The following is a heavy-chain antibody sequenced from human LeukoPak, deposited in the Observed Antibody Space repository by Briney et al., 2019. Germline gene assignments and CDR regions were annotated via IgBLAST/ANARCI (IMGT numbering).Heavy chain of an antibody. CDR1: GFRFSSYS. CDR3: ARTVSF. CDR2: ISNSSSDT. D-gene: IGHD3-16*02. V-gene: IGHV3-21*01. Sequence: GGSLRLSCVPSGFRFSSYSMNWLRQAPGKGLEWVSYISNSSSDTQYADSVMGRFTISRDNAKNSLYLQMNSLRAEDTAVYYCARTVSFWGQGTLVTVSS. J-gene: IGHJ4*02.